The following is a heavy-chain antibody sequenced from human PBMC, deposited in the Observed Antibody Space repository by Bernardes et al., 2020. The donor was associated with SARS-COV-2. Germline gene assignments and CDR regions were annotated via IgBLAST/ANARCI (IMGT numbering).Heavy chain of an antibody. J-gene: IGHJ4*02. V-gene: IGHV1-2*02. CDR1: GYTFRDYY. CDR2: ISPKSGAT. Sequence: ASVKVSCKASGYTFRDYYIHWLRQAPGQGLEWMGWISPKSGATNYAQKFQGRVTMTRDTSISTDYMELSRLRSDDTAVYYCARTFYYDRGGDSVFDQWGQGTLVTVSS. CDR3: ARTFYYDRGGDSVFDQ. D-gene: IGHD2-21*01.